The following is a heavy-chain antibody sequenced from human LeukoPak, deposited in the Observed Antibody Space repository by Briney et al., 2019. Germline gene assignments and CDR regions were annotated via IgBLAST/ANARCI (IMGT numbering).Heavy chain of an antibody. V-gene: IGHV1-8*01. CDR3: ARGLTYYYDSSGYYYWFDP. D-gene: IGHD3-22*01. J-gene: IGHJ5*02. CDR2: MNPNSGNT. Sequence: ASVKVSCKASGYTFTSYDINWVRQATGQGLEWMGWMNPNSGNTGYAQKFQGRVTMTRNTSISTAYMELSSLRSEDTAVYYCARGLTYYYDSSGYYYWFDPWAREPWSPSPQ. CDR1: GYTFTSYD.